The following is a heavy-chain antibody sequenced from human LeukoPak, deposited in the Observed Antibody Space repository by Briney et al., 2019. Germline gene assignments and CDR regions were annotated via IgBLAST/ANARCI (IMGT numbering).Heavy chain of an antibody. D-gene: IGHD2-15*01. CDR1: GYTFTSSG. J-gene: IGHJ5*02. CDR3: ARDRALYCSGGSCSGWFDP. V-gene: IGHV1-69*05. CDR2: IIPIFGTA. Sequence: GASVKVSCKASGYTFTSSGISWVRQAPGQGLEWMGGIIPIFGTANYAQKFQGRVTITTDESTSTAYMELSSLRSEDTAVYYCARDRALYCSGGSCSGWFDPWGQGTLVTVSS.